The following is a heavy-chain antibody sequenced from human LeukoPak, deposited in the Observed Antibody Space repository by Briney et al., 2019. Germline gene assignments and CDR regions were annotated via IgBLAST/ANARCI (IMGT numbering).Heavy chain of an antibody. V-gene: IGHV4-59*08. CDR3: ARHVNKSYGSGSYPASVDY. D-gene: IGHD3-10*01. Sequence: SETLSLTCTVSGGSISSYYWSWIRQPPGKGLEWIGYNYYSGSTNYNPSLKSRVTISLDTSKNQFSLKLSSVTAADTAVYYCARHVNKSYGSGSYPASVDYWGQGTLVTVSS. CDR1: GGSISSYY. J-gene: IGHJ4*02. CDR2: NYYSGST.